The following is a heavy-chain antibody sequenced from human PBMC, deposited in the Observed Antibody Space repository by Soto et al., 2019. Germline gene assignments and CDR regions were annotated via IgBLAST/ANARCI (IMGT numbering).Heavy chain of an antibody. CDR1: GYTFTGYY. CDR2: INPQTGGT. CDR3: ARERYQVISDGMDV. J-gene: IGHJ6*02. V-gene: IGHV1-2*02. D-gene: IGHD2-2*01. Sequence: ASVKVSCKASGYTFTGYYIHWVREAPGQGLEWMGWINPQTGGTSYGQKFQGRVTLSRDTSINTAYLELSGLRFDDAAVYFCARERYQVISDGMDVWGQGTTVTVSS.